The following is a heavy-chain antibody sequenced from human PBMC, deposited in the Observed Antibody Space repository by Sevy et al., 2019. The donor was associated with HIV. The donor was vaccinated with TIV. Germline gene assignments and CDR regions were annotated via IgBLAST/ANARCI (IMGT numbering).Heavy chain of an antibody. J-gene: IGHJ4*02. CDR2: IYYSGST. V-gene: IGHV4-61*01. D-gene: IGHD3-22*01. CDR3: ARLDYYDSSGSFDY. CDR1: GGSVSSGSYY. Sequence: SETLSLTCTVSGGSVSSGSYYWSWIRQPPGKGLEWIGYIYYSGSTNYNPSLKSRVTISVDTSKNQFSLKLSSVTAADTAVYSCARLDYYDSSGSFDYWGQGTLVTVSS.